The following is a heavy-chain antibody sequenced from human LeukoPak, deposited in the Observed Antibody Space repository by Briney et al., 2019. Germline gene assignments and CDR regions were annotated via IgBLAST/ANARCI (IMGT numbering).Heavy chain of an antibody. CDR2: IYYSGST. V-gene: IGHV4-59*01. CDR1: GGSISSYY. D-gene: IGHD1-1*01. CDR3: AIGLNSPNWNYYYYYYMDV. Sequence: SETLSLTCTVSGGSISSYYWSWIRQPPGKGLEWIGYIYYSGSTNYNPSLKSRVTISVDTSKNQFSLKLSSVTAADTAVYYCAIGLNSPNWNYYYYYYMDVWGKGTTVTVSS. J-gene: IGHJ6*03.